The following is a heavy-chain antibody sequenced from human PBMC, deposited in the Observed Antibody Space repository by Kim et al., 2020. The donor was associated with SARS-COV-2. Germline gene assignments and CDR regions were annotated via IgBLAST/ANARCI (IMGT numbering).Heavy chain of an antibody. CDR2: INHSGST. J-gene: IGHJ4*01. Sequence: SETLPLTCAVYGGSFSGYYWSWIRQPPGKGLEWIGEINHSGSTNYNPSLKSRVTISVDTSKNQFSLKLSSVTAADTAVYYCASTMVRGVIMGKKKHTDY. CDR3: ASTMVRGVIMGKKKHTDY. V-gene: IGHV4-34*01. D-gene: IGHD3-10*01. CDR1: GGSFSGYY.